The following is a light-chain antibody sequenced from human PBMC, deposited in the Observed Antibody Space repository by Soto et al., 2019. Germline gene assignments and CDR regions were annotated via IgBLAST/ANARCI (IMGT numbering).Light chain of an antibody. CDR1: QSVSSRY. J-gene: IGKJ5*01. CDR2: GAS. Sequence: EIVLTQSPGNLSLSPGEGATLSCRASQSVSSRYLAWYQQKPGQAPRLLIYGASSRAIGIPDRFSGGGSGTDFTLTITRLEPEDFAVYYCQQYGSSPPITFGQGTRLE. V-gene: IGKV3-20*01. CDR3: QQYGSSPPIT.